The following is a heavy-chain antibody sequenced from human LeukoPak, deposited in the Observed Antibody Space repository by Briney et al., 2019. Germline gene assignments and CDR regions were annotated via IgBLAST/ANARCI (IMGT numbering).Heavy chain of an antibody. CDR2: ISSDTSYI. D-gene: IGHD4-17*01. CDR3: ARDTSTVTNREFDY. V-gene: IGHV3-21*01. Sequence: GGSLRLSCAASGFTFSSYNMNWVRQAPGKGLEWVSLISSDTSYIHYADSVKGRFTISRDNAKNSVFLQMNSLRAEDTAVYYCARDTSTVTNREFDYWGQGTVVTVSS. CDR1: GFTFSSYN. J-gene: IGHJ4*02.